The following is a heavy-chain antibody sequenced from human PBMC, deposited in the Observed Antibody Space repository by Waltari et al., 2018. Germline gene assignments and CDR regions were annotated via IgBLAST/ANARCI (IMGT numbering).Heavy chain of an antibody. J-gene: IGHJ3*02. Sequence: EVQLVESGGCLVPPGRSLSLSCAASGFTFDDYAMPWVHQAPGKGLEWVSGINWNRGSIGYADSVKGRITISRDNAKNSLYLQMNRLRAEDMALYYCAKAKGVDGGAFDIWGQGTMVTVSS. CDR1: GFTFDDYA. CDR2: INWNRGSI. V-gene: IGHV3-9*03. CDR3: AKAKGVDGGAFDI. D-gene: IGHD3-16*01.